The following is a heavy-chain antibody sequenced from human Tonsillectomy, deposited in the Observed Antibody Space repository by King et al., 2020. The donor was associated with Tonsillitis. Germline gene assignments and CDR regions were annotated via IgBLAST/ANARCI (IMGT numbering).Heavy chain of an antibody. CDR2: IDSGSTYI. J-gene: IGHJ6*02. CDR1: GFTFSSYY. V-gene: IGHV3-21*01. CDR3: ARDSGYEYGRDA. D-gene: IGHD5-12*01. Sequence: VQLVESGGGLVKPGGSLRLSCAASGFTFSSYYLNWVRQAPGKGLEWVSSIDSGSTYIYNADSVKGRFTISRDNAKNSLYLQMNSLKAEDTAVYYCARDSGYEYGRDAGGRGTRVTV.